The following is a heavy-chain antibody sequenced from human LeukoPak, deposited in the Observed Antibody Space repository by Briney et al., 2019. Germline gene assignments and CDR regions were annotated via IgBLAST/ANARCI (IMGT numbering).Heavy chain of an antibody. CDR2: ISAYNGNT. CDR1: GYTFTSYY. J-gene: IGHJ4*02. V-gene: IGHV1-18*04. CDR3: ATGGEQWLPFDY. D-gene: IGHD6-19*01. Sequence: GASVKVSCKASGYTFTSYYMHWVRQAPGQGLEWMGWISAYNGNTNYAQKLQGRVTMTTDTSTSTAYMELGSLRSDDTAVYYCATGGEQWLPFDYWGQGTLVTVSS.